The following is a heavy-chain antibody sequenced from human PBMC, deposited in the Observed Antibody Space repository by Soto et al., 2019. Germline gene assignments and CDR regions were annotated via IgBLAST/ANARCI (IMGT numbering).Heavy chain of an antibody. V-gene: IGHV3-30*18. Sequence: QVQLVESGGGVVQPGRSLRLSCAASGFTFSSYGMHWVRLAPGKGLEWVAVISYDGSNKYYADSVKGRFTISRDNSKNTLYLQMNSLRAEDTAVYYCAKDGSSSYYYDSSGYYHYWGQGTLVTVSS. J-gene: IGHJ4*02. CDR2: ISYDGSNK. CDR1: GFTFSSYG. D-gene: IGHD3-22*01. CDR3: AKDGSSSYYYDSSGYYHY.